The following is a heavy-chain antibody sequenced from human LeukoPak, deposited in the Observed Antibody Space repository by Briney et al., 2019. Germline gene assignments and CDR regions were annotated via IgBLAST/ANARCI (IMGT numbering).Heavy chain of an antibody. CDR2: VFYSGST. CDR3: ARDAVTYDAFDI. Sequence: SETLSLTCTVSGGSITNYYWNWIRQPPGKGLEWIGYVFYSGSTNYNPSLKSRVTISVDTSKDQFSLKVTSVTAADTALYYCARDAVTYDAFDIWGQGTMVTVSS. CDR1: GGSITNYY. V-gene: IGHV4-59*01. J-gene: IGHJ3*02. D-gene: IGHD2-21*02.